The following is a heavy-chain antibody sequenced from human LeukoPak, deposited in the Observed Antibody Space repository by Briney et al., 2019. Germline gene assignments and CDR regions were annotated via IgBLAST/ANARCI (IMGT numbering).Heavy chain of an antibody. J-gene: IGHJ4*02. Sequence: SETLSLTCTVSGGSISSYYWSWIRQPPGKGLEWIGYIYCSGSTNYNPYLKSRVTMSVDTSKHQVSLKLTSVTAADTAVYYCATGPWELDYWGQGTLVSVSS. CDR1: GGSISSYY. CDR2: IYCSGST. CDR3: ATGPWELDY. V-gene: IGHV4-59*12. D-gene: IGHD1-26*01.